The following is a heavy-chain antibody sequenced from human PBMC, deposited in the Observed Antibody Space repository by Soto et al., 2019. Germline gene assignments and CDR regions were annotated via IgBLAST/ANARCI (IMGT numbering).Heavy chain of an antibody. J-gene: IGHJ6*02. Sequence: SVKVSCKASGDTFSSYAISWVRQAPGQGLEWMGGIIPIFGTANYAQKFQGRVTITADESTSTAYMELSSLRSEDTAVYYCARGDIVVVPAAIETIPYYYYYGMDVWGQGTTVTVSS. V-gene: IGHV1-69*13. D-gene: IGHD2-2*02. CDR2: IIPIFGTA. CDR3: ARGDIVVVPAAIETIPYYYYYGMDV. CDR1: GDTFSSYA.